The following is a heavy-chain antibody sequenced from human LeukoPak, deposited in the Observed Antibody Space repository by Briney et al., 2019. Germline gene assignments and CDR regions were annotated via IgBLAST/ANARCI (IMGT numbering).Heavy chain of an antibody. V-gene: IGHV1-69*01. CDR2: IIPIFGTA. CDR3: ARGRGATIFGVGPAFDP. D-gene: IGHD3-3*01. CDR1: GGTFSSYA. Sequence: VKVSCKASGGTFSSYAISWVRQAPGQGLEWMGGIIPIFGTANYAQKFQGRVTITADESTSTAYMELSSLRSEDTAVYYCARGRGATIFGVGPAFDPWGQGTLVTVSS. J-gene: IGHJ5*02.